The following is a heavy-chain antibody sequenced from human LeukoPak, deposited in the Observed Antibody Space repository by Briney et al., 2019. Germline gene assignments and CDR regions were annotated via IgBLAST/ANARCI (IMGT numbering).Heavy chain of an antibody. CDR1: GFTFSSYA. D-gene: IGHD2-2*01. Sequence: GGSLRLSCAASGFTFSSYAMSWVRQAPGKGLEWISAISGSGGSTYYADSVKGRFTISRDNSKNTLYLQMNSLRAEDTAVYYCAKGGYQLRRYFDYWGQGTLVTVSS. V-gene: IGHV3-23*01. CDR2: ISGSGGST. J-gene: IGHJ4*02. CDR3: AKGGYQLRRYFDY.